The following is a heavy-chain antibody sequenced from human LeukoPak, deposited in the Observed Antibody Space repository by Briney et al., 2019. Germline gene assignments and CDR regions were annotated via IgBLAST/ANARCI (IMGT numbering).Heavy chain of an antibody. CDR2: INHSGST. J-gene: IGHJ4*02. CDR1: GGSFSGYY. CDR3: ARRAGAYSHPYDY. Sequence: SETLSLTCAVYGGSFSGYYWSWIRQPPGKGLEWIGEINHSGSTNYNPSLKRRVTISVNTSKNQFSLKLSSVTAADTAVYYCARRAGAYSHPYDYWGQGTLVTVSS. V-gene: IGHV4-34*01. D-gene: IGHD4/OR15-4a*01.